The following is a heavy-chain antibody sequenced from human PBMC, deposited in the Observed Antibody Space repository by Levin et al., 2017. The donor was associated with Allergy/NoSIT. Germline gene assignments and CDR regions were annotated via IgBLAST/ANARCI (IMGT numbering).Heavy chain of an antibody. J-gene: IGHJ4*02. Sequence: SCAASGFTFSSYAMHWVRQAPGKGLEWVAVISYDGSNKYYADSVKGRFTISRDNSKNTLYLQMNSLRAEDTAVYYCARDEGADIVATFGYWGQGTLVTVSS. CDR1: GFTFSSYA. V-gene: IGHV3-30-3*01. CDR3: ARDEGADIVATFGY. CDR2: ISYDGSNK. D-gene: IGHD5-12*01.